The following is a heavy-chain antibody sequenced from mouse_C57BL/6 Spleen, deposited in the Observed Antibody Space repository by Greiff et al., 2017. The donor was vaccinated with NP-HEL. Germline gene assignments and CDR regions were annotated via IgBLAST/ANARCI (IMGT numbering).Heavy chain of an antibody. V-gene: IGHV1-82*01. CDR1: GYAFSSSW. D-gene: IGHD1-1*01. CDR2: IYPGDGDT. CDR3: ARLITTTRVYFDY. J-gene: IGHJ2*01. Sequence: VQLQQSGPELVKPGASVKISCKASGYAFSSSWMNWVKQRPGKGLEWIGRIYPGDGDTNYNGKFKGKATLTADKSSSTAYMQLSSLTSEDSAVYFCARLITTTRVYFDYWGQGTTLTVSS.